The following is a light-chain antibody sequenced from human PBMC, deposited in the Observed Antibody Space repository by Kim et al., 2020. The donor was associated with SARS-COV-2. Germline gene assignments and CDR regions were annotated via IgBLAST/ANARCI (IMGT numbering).Light chain of an antibody. Sequence: QSALTQPRSVSGSPGQSVTISCTGTSSDVGGYNYVYWYQQHPGKAPKLMIYDVSKRPSGVPDRFSGSKSGNTASLTISGLQAEDEADYYCCSYAGSPSYVFGTGTKVTVL. J-gene: IGLJ1*01. CDR3: CSYAGSPSYV. CDR1: SSDVGGYNY. V-gene: IGLV2-11*01. CDR2: DVS.